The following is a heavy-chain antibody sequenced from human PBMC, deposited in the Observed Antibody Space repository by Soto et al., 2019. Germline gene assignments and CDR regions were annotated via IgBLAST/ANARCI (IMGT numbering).Heavy chain of an antibody. D-gene: IGHD1-26*01. J-gene: IGHJ6*02. V-gene: IGHV3-30*18. CDR3: AKDPRIQWDGHGMDV. CDR2: ISYDGSNK. Sequence: QVQLVESGGGVVQPGRSLRLSCAASGFTFSSYGMHWVRQAPGKGLEGVAVISYDGSNKYYADSVKGRFTISRDNSKNTLYLQMNSLRAEDTAVYYCAKDPRIQWDGHGMDVWGQGTTVTVSS. CDR1: GFTFSSYG.